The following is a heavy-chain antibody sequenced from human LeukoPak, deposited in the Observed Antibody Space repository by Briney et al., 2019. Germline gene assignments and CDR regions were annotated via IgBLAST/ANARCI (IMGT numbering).Heavy chain of an antibody. V-gene: IGHV3-23*01. Sequence: PGGSPRLSCAASGFTFSSFAMSWVRQAPGKGLEWVSAIARSGGDYTYYADSVKSRFTISRDNSKNTLYLQMSSLRAEETAVYYCAKQMTSAYYFDFWGQGTLVTVAS. D-gene: IGHD4-11*01. CDR2: IARSGGDYT. J-gene: IGHJ4*02. CDR3: AKQMTSAYYFDF. CDR1: GFTFSSFA.